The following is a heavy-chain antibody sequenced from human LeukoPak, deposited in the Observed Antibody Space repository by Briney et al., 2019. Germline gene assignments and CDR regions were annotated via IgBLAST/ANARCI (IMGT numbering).Heavy chain of an antibody. D-gene: IGHD4-11*01. V-gene: IGHV3-23*01. CDR1: GFTVSSNY. CDR2: ISGSGGST. Sequence: GGSLRLSCAASGFTVSSNYMSWVRQAPGKGLEWVSVISGSGGSTYYADSVKGRFTISRDNSKNTLYLQMNSLRAEDTAVYYCAKGMGTVTTGFEYWGQGTLVTVSS. J-gene: IGHJ4*02. CDR3: AKGMGTVTTGFEY.